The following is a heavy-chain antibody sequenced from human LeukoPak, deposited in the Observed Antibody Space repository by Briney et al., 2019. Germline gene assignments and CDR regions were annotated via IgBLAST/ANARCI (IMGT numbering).Heavy chain of an antibody. Sequence: SETLSLTCTVSGGSISSYYRSWIRQPPGKGLEWIGYIYYSGSTNYNPSLKSRVTISVDTSKNQFSLKLSSVTAADTAVYYCARGPRGDAFDIWGQGTMVTVSS. D-gene: IGHD6-6*01. V-gene: IGHV4-59*01. J-gene: IGHJ3*02. CDR1: GGSISSYY. CDR3: ARGPRGDAFDI. CDR2: IYYSGST.